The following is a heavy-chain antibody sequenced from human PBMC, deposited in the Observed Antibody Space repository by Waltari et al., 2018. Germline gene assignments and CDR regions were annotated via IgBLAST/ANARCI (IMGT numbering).Heavy chain of an antibody. J-gene: IGHJ4*02. CDR1: GYPFTGYY. V-gene: IGHV1-2*02. D-gene: IGHD1-7*01. CDR3: ARGITGTTGDYFDY. Sequence: HVQVVQSGAEVKRPGASLKVSCKASGYPFTGYYMHWVRQAPGQGLEWMGWINPNSGGTNYAQKFQGRVTMTRDTSISTAYMELSRLRSDDTAVYYCARGITGTTGDYFDYWGQGTLVTVSS. CDR2: INPNSGGT.